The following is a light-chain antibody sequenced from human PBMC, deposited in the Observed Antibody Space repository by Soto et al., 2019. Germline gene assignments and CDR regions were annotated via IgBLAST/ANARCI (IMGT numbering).Light chain of an antibody. CDR3: SSYRRTTFPHVV. J-gene: IGLJ2*01. CDR1: SSNIGAGYD. Sequence: QSVLTQPPSVSGAPGQRVTISCTGSSSNIGAGYDVHWYLQLPGTAPKLLVYGDTNRPSGVPDRFSGSKSGNTASLTISGLEPEDEAIYYCSSYRRTTFPHVVFGGGTKVTVL. CDR2: GDT. V-gene: IGLV1-40*01.